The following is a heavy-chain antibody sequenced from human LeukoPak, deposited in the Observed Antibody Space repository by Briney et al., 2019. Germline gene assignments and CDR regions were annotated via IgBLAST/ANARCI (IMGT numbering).Heavy chain of an antibody. Sequence: GGSLRLSCAASGFTFSSYAMHWVRQAPGKGLEWVAVISYDGSNKYYADSVKGRFTISRDNSKNTLYLQMNSLRAEDTAVYYCAREDLITMIVVVSSAFDIWGQGTMVTVSS. V-gene: IGHV3-30-3*01. J-gene: IGHJ3*02. CDR2: ISYDGSNK. D-gene: IGHD3-22*01. CDR3: AREDLITMIVVVSSAFDI. CDR1: GFTFSSYA.